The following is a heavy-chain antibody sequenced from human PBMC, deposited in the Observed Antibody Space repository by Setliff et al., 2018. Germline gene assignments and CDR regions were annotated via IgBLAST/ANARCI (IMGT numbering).Heavy chain of an antibody. CDR1: EATFTGYW. J-gene: IGHJ3*02. V-gene: IGHV5-51*01. CDR2: IYPGDSQT. CDR3: ARHLRGHTFDI. Sequence: GESLKISCKGSEATFTGYWIAWVRQKPGEGLEWMGIIYPGDSQTKYNPSFEGQVAFSVDKSINTAYLRFRSLRASDTAIYYCARHLRGHTFDIWGQGTRVTVSS.